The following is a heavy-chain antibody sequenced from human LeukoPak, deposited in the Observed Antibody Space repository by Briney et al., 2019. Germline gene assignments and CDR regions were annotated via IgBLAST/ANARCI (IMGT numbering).Heavy chain of an antibody. CDR2: IIPLFGTT. V-gene: IGHV1-69*05. D-gene: IGHD3-3*01. CDR1: GGTFSYTA. J-gene: IGHJ5*02. Sequence: ASLKVSCKASGGTFSYTAISWVRQAPGQGLEWMGGIIPLFGTTNYAQKFQGRVTISKNDSATTAYMELSGLRYDDTAMYYCARAAYNDFWSEHNYFGPWGQGSLVTVSS. CDR3: ARAAYNDFWSEHNYFGP.